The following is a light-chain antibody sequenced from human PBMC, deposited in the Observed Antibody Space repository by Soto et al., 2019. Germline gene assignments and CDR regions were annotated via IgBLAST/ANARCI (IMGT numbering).Light chain of an antibody. CDR2: AAS. V-gene: IGKV1-39*01. Sequence: DIQMTQSPSSLSASVGDRVTITCRARQSISNYLNWYQLKPGKVPKLLIYAASTFETGVPSRFSGSGLGTDFIRPIRSVQTEDSASYYCQPGYSSWATFGGGTKVEIK. J-gene: IGKJ4*01. CDR3: QPGYSSWAT. CDR1: QSISNY.